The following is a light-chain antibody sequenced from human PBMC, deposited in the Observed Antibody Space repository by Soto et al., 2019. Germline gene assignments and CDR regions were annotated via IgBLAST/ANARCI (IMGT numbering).Light chain of an antibody. CDR3: QYGFT. Sequence: DIVMTQSPDSLAVSLGERATINCKSSQSVLYSSNNKNYLAWYQQKPVQPPKLLIYWASTRESGVPDRFSGSGSGTDFTLTISSLQAEDVAVYYCQYGFTFGPGTKVDIK. CDR1: QSVLYSSNNKNY. CDR2: WAS. J-gene: IGKJ3*01. V-gene: IGKV4-1*01.